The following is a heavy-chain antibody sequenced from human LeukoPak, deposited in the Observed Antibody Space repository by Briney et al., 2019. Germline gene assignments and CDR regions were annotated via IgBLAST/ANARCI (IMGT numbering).Heavy chain of an antibody. CDR3: ARVRAGTTFSSFLYYYYMDV. Sequence: PGGSLRLSCAASGFTFSSYSMNWVRQAPGKGLEWVSGINWNGGSTGYADSVKVRFTISRDNAKNSLYLQMNSLRAEDTALYYCARVRAGTTFSSFLYYYYMDVWGKGTTVTISS. CDR1: GFTFSSYS. J-gene: IGHJ6*03. V-gene: IGHV3-20*04. D-gene: IGHD1-1*01. CDR2: INWNGGST.